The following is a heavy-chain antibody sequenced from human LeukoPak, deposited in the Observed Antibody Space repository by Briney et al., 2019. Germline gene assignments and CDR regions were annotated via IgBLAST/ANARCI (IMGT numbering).Heavy chain of an antibody. CDR2: IYYSGST. CDR3: ARRGSSTGTTRVPLYYFDY. V-gene: IGHV4-39*01. CDR1: GGSISSSSYY. Sequence: SETLSLTCTVSGGSISSSSYYWGWIRQPPGKGLEWIGSIYYSGSTYYNPSLKSRVTISVDTSKNQFSLKLSSVTAADTAVYYCARRGSSTGTTRVPLYYFDYWGQGTLVTVSS. D-gene: IGHD1-7*01. J-gene: IGHJ4*02.